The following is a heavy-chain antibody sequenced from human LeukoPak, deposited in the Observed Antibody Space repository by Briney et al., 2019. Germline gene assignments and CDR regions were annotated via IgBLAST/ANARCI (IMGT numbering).Heavy chain of an antibody. Sequence: SETLSLTCTVSGYSISSGYYWGWIRQPPGKGLEWIGSIYHSGSTYYNPSLKSRVTISVDTSKNQFSLKLSSVTAADTAVYYCARAVDSGITMVRGVIFWFDPWGQGTLVTVSS. CDR2: IYHSGST. V-gene: IGHV4-38-2*02. CDR3: ARAVDSGITMVRGVIFWFDP. J-gene: IGHJ5*02. D-gene: IGHD3-10*01. CDR1: GYSISSGYY.